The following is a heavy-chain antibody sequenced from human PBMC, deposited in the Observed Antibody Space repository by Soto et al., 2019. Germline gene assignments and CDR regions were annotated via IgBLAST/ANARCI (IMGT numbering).Heavy chain of an antibody. J-gene: IGHJ5*02. CDR2: IDSSGEK. Sequence: QVTLKESGPVLVKPTEPLTLRCTVSGLSITDSEMGVSWIRQPPGQPLEWLAHIDSSGEKSYRTFLKSRLAISKDTSKSQIVLTMTNMDPADTATSYCARRHLAVAVSPWFDPWGQGIPVTVSS. D-gene: IGHD6-19*01. CDR3: ARRHLAVAVSPWFDP. V-gene: IGHV2-26*01. CDR1: GLSITDSEMG.